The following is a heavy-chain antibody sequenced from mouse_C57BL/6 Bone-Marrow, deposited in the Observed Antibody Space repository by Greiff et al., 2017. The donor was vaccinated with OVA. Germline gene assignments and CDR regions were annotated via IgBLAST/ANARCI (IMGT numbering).Heavy chain of an antibody. CDR3: TRCYYCSSHWFDD. V-gene: IGHV1-15*01. Sequence: VKLVESGAELVRPGASVTLSCKASGYTFTDYEMHWVKQTPVHGLEWIGAIDPETGGTAYNQKFTGKAILTADKSSSTAYMELRSLTSEDSAVYYCTRCYYCSSHWFDDWGKGATLTVSS. CDR1: GYTFTDYE. J-gene: IGHJ2*01. CDR2: IDPETGGT. D-gene: IGHD1-1*01.